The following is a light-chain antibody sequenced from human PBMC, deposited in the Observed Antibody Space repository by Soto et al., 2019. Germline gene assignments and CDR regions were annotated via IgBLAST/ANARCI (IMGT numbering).Light chain of an antibody. CDR3: QQYGSSPWT. CDR2: GAS. Sequence: EIVLTQSPGTLSLSPGERATLSCRASQSVSSSYLAWYQQKPGQAPRLLIYGASSRATGIPDRFIGSGSGTDFTLTISRLEPEEFAVYYWQQYGSSPWTFGQGTKVEIK. J-gene: IGKJ1*01. V-gene: IGKV3-20*01. CDR1: QSVSSSY.